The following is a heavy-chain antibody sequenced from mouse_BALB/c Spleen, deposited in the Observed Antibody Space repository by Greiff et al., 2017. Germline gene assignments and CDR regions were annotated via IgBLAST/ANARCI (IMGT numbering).Heavy chain of an antibody. D-gene: IGHD2-10*02. V-gene: IGHV5-12-1*01. Sequence: EVKLVESGGGLVKPGGSLKLSCAASGFAFSSYDMSWVRQTPEKRLEWVAYISSGGGSTYYPDTVKGRFTISRDNAKNTLYLQMSSLKSEDTAMYYCARGRYGNYGAMDYWGQGTSVTVSS. CDR2: ISSGGGST. J-gene: IGHJ4*01. CDR3: ARGRYGNYGAMDY. CDR1: GFAFSSYD.